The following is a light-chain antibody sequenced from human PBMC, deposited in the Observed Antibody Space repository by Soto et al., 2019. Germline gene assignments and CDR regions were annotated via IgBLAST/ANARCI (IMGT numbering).Light chain of an antibody. CDR2: GNN. V-gene: IGLV1-40*01. J-gene: IGLJ1*01. Sequence: QSVLTQPPSVSGAPGQRVTISCTGSSSNIGAGYDVHWYQQLPGTAPKLLIYGNNNRPSGVPDRFSGSKSRTSASLAITGLQAEDEADYYCQSYDSSLSGSNYVFGTGTKLTVL. CDR3: QSYDSSLSGSNYV. CDR1: SSNIGAGYD.